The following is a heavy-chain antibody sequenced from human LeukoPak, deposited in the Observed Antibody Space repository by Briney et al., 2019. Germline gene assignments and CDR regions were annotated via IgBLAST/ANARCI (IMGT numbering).Heavy chain of an antibody. V-gene: IGHV3-30*04. J-gene: IGHJ3*02. D-gene: IGHD3-3*02. CDR2: ISYDGSNK. CDR1: GFTFSSYA. Sequence: PGRSLRLSCAASGFTFSSYAMHWVRQAPGKGLEWVAVISYDGSNKYYADSVKGRFTISRDNSKNTLYLQMNSLRAEDTAVYYCAREALRVFDIWGQGTMVTVSS. CDR3: AREALRVFDI.